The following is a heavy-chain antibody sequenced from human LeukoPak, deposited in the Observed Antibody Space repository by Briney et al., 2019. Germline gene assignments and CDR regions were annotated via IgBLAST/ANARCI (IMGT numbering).Heavy chain of an antibody. V-gene: IGHV3-66*04. J-gene: IGHJ6*02. CDR3: ARRRLRPSYGMDV. CDR2: IYSGGST. Sequence: GGSLRLSCAASGFTVSSNYMSWVRQAPGEGLEWVSVIYSGGSTYYADSVKGRFTISRDNSKNTLYLRVNNLRAEDTAVYYCARRRLRPSYGMDVWGQGTTVTVSS. D-gene: IGHD2-21*01. CDR1: GFTVSSNY.